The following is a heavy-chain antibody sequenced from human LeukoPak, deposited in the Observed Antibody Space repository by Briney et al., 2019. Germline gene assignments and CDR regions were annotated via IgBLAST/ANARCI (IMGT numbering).Heavy chain of an antibody. CDR3: ATSAAGPYYFDS. Sequence: SETLSLTCTVSGDSISSYYCSWIRQPPGKGLEWIGYIYYSGRSTYNPSLQSRVTISLDTSKNQFSLKLSSVTAADTAVYCCATSAAGPYYFDSWGQGSLVTVSS. CDR2: IYYSGRS. D-gene: IGHD6-13*01. J-gene: IGHJ4*02. CDR1: GDSISSYY. V-gene: IGHV4-59*01.